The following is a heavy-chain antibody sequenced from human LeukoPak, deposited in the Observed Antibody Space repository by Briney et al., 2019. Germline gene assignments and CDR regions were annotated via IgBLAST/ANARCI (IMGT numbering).Heavy chain of an antibody. J-gene: IGHJ6*02. CDR2: ISAYNGNT. CDR3: AVNYYDSSGYYSEYYYYGMDV. CDR1: GYTFTSYG. V-gene: IGHV1-18*01. D-gene: IGHD3-22*01. Sequence: ASVKVSCKASGYTFTSYGISWVRQAPGQGLEWMGWISAYNGNTNYAQKFQGRVTMTRNTSISTAYMELRSLRSDDTAVYYCAVNYYDSSGYYSEYYYYGMDVWGQGTTVTVSS.